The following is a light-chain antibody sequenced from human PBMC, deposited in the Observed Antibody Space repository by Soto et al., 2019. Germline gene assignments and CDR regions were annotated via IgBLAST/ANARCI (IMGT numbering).Light chain of an antibody. J-gene: IGLJ2*01. Sequence: QSVLTQPPSASGTPGQTVTISCSGSSSNIGSHTVNWYRQLPGTAPHLLIYTNNQRPSGVPDRFSGSKSGTSASLAISGVQAEDEADYYCAAWDDSLDGPVFGGGTKLTVL. V-gene: IGLV1-44*01. CDR2: TNN. CDR3: AAWDDSLDGPV. CDR1: SSNIGSHT.